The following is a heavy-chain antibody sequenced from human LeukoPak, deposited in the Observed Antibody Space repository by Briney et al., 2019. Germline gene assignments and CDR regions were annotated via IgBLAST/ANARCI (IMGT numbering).Heavy chain of an antibody. D-gene: IGHD3-10*01. CDR3: ARPDGSGSYYGSSFDY. CDR1: GGSISSSSYY. Sequence: KASETLSLTCTVSGGSISSSSYYWGWIRQPPGKGLEWIGSIYYSGSTYYNPSLESRVTISVDTSKNQFSLKLSSVTAADTAVYYCARPDGSGSYYGSSFDYWGQGTLVTVSS. J-gene: IGHJ4*02. CDR2: IYYSGST. V-gene: IGHV4-39*01.